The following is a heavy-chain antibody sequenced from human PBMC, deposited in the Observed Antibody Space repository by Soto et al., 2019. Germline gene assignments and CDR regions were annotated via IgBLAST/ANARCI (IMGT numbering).Heavy chain of an antibody. CDR3: ARDQGYSGYDYRAGFDY. CDR1: GDSVSSNSAA. CDR2: TYYRSKWYN. D-gene: IGHD5-12*01. Sequence: SQTLSLTCAISGDSVSSNSAAWNWIRQSPSRGLEWLGRTYYRSKWYNDYAVSVKSRITINPDTSKNQFSLQLNSVTPEDTAVYYCARDQGYSGYDYRAGFDYWGQGTLVTVSS. V-gene: IGHV6-1*01. J-gene: IGHJ4*02.